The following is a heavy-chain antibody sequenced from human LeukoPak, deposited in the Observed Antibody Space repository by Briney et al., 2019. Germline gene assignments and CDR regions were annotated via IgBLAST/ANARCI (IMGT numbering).Heavy chain of an antibody. CDR1: GGTFSSYA. CDR2: IIPIFATA. Sequence: ASVKVSCTASGGTFSSYAISWVRQAPGQGLEWMGGIIPIFATANYAQKLQGRVTMTTDTSTSTAYMELRSLRSDDTAVYYCARAFGGSYFRGGPLGPQNYFDYWGQGTLVTVSS. CDR3: ARAFGGSYFRGGPLGPQNYFDY. V-gene: IGHV1-69*05. J-gene: IGHJ4*02. D-gene: IGHD1-26*01.